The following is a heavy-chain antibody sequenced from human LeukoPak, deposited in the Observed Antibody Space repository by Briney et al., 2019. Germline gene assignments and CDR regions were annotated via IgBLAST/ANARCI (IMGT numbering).Heavy chain of an antibody. Sequence: PGGSLRLSCAAPGFTFSSYNMNWVRQAPGKGLEWVSYISSSSSTIFYADSVRGRFTISRDNAKNSLHLQMDSLRDEDTAVYSCAIQLRDGYNPHWGQGALVTVSS. CDR2: ISSSSSTI. V-gene: IGHV3-48*02. J-gene: IGHJ4*02. D-gene: IGHD5-24*01. CDR1: GFTFSSYN. CDR3: AIQLRDGYNPH.